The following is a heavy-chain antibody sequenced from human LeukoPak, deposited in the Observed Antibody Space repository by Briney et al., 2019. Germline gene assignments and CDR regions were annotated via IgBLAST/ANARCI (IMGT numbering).Heavy chain of an antibody. CDR2: IYFNGIT. Sequence: PSDTLSLTCSVSGGLISSSTTYYWAWIRQPPGKGLEWIGSIYFNGITYYNPSLESRVTVSVDTYNNHFSLRLTSLSAADTAVYYCARQPVVNRGAVASNFDCWGQGTLVTVSS. V-gene: IGHV4-39*01. J-gene: IGHJ4*02. CDR1: GGLISSSTTYY. CDR3: ARQPVVNRGAVASNFDC. D-gene: IGHD6-19*01.